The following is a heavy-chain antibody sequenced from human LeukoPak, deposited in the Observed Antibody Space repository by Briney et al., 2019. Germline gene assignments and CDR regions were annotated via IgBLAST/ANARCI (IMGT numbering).Heavy chain of an antibody. V-gene: IGHV3-30*02. D-gene: IGHD1-14*01. CDR1: GFTFSNYG. CDR3: VKDNPLDY. Sequence: GSLRTSCGASGFTFSNYGMLWVRQAPGKGLEWVAFIRYDGNNKLYADSMKGRFTISRDNSKNTLYLHINSLRAEDTAVYYCVKDNPLDYWGQGTLVIVSS. J-gene: IGHJ4*02. CDR2: IRYDGNNK.